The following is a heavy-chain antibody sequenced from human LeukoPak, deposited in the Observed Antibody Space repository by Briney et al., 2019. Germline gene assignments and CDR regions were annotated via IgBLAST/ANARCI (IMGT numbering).Heavy chain of an antibody. V-gene: IGHV4-4*07. Sequence: SDTLSLTCTVSGNSFGDYYWSWIRQPAGKGLEWIGRIYTSGSTTYNPSLKSRVTMSMDTSKNQFYLQLTSVTAADTAMYYCARTYYDILTGYYYFDYWGQGTLVTVSS. CDR1: GNSFGDYY. J-gene: IGHJ4*02. D-gene: IGHD3-9*01. CDR2: IYTSGST. CDR3: ARTYYDILTGYYYFDY.